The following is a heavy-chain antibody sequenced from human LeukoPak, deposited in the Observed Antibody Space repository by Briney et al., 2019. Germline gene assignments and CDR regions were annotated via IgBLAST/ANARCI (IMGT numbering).Heavy chain of an antibody. V-gene: IGHV3-74*01. CDR1: GFTFSSYW. CDR2: INSDGSST. Sequence: GGSLRLSCAASGFTFSSYWMHWVRQAPGKGLVWVSRINSDGSSTSYADSVKGRFTISRDNSKNTLYLQMNSLRAEDTAVYYCAKGGEVLVNWFDPWGQGTLVTVSS. D-gene: IGHD3-16*01. CDR3: AKGGEVLVNWFDP. J-gene: IGHJ5*02.